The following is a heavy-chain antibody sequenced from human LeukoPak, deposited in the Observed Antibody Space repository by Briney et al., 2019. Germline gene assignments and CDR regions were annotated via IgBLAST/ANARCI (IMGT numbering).Heavy chain of an antibody. V-gene: IGHV3-11*01. CDR3: ARVKGVPNWFDP. CDR1: GFTFSDYY. Sequence: NPGGSLRLSCAASGFTFSDYYMSWIRQAPGKGLEWVSYISSSGSTIYYADSVKGRFTISRDNVKNSLYLQMNSLRAEDTAVYYCARVKGVPNWFDPWGQGTLVTVSS. J-gene: IGHJ5*02. CDR2: ISSSGSTI.